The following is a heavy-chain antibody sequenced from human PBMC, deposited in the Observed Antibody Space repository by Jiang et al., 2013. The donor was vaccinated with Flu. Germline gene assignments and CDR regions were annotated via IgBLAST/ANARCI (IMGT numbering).Heavy chain of an antibody. CDR2: IIPIFGTA. Sequence: SGAEVKKPGSSVKVSCKASGGTFSSYAISWVRQAPGQGLEWMGGIIPIFGTANYAQKFQGRVTITADKSTSTAYMELSSLRSEDTAVYYCARDGRQQLGPGWYYGMDVWGQGTTVTVSS. V-gene: IGHV1-69*06. CDR3: ARDGRQQLGPGWYYGMDV. D-gene: IGHD6-13*01. CDR1: GGTFSSYA. J-gene: IGHJ6*02.